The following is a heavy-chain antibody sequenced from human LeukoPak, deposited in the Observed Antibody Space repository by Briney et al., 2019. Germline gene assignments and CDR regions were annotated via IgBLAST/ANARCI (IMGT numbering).Heavy chain of an antibody. CDR1: GGSISSGSYY. CDR2: IYTSGST. CDR3: ARDSDSYWYFDL. D-gene: IGHD3-22*01. Sequence: SQTLSLTCTVSGGSISSGSYYWSWIRQTAGKGLEWIGRIYTSGSTNYNRSLKSRVTISVDTSKNQFSLKLSSVTAADTAVYYCARDSDSYWYFDLWGRGTLVTVSS. V-gene: IGHV4-61*02. J-gene: IGHJ2*01.